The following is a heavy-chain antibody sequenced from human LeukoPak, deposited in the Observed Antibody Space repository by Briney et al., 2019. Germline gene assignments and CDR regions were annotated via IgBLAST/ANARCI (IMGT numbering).Heavy chain of an antibody. J-gene: IGHJ6*03. CDR1: GFTFSDYW. V-gene: IGHV3-7*01. CDR3: ARVGAARYYYCYMDV. D-gene: IGHD2-15*01. CDR2: IKQDGSEQ. Sequence: GGSLRLSCAASGFTFSDYWMSWVRQAPGKGLEWVANIKQDGSEQYYVDSLKGRFTVSRDNAKNSLYLQINSLRAGDTAVYYCARVGAARYYYCYMDVWGKGTTVTVSS.